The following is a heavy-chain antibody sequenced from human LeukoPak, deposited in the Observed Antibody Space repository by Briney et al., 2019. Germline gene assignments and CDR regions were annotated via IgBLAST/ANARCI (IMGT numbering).Heavy chain of an antibody. J-gene: IGHJ5*02. D-gene: IGHD1-26*01. CDR3: ARHEYSGSYYGLSWFDP. CDR2: INHSGST. CDR1: GGSFSGYY. V-gene: IGHV4-34*01. Sequence: SETLSLTCAVYGGSFSGYYWSWIRQPPGKGLEWIGEINHSGSTNYNPSLKSRVTISVDTSKNQFSLKLSSLTAADTAVYYCARHEYSGSYYGLSWFDPWGQGTLVTVSS.